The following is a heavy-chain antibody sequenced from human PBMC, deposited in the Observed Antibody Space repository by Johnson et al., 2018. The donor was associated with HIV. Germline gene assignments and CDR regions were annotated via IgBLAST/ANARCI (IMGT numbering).Heavy chain of an antibody. CDR3: AKARHAYGGTDDAFDI. J-gene: IGHJ3*02. D-gene: IGHD4-23*01. V-gene: IGHV3-30*02. CDR1: GFTFSNYG. Sequence: QVQLVESGGGVVQSGGSLRLSCTASGFTFSNYGIHWVRQTPGKGLEWVAFIRSDESNKYYDDSVKGRFTISRDNSKNTLYLQMNSLRAEDTAVYYCAKARHAYGGTDDAFDIWGQGTMVTVSS. CDR2: IRSDESNK.